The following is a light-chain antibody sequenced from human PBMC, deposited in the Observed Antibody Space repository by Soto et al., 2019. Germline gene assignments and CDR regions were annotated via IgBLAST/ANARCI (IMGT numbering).Light chain of an antibody. CDR2: GAS. J-gene: IGKJ2*01. V-gene: IGKV3-20*01. CDR1: PSVSSSY. CDR3: HQYGGSPGA. Sequence: EIVLTQSPATLSLSPGERATLSCRASPSVSSSYLAWYQQKPGQAPRLLIYGASSRATGIPDRFSGSGSGTGFTLSISRLEPEDFAVYFCHQYGGSPGAFGQGTKLEIK.